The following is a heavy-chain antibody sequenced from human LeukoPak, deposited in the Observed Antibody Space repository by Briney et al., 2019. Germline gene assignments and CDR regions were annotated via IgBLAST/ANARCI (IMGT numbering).Heavy chain of an antibody. V-gene: IGHV3-23*01. D-gene: IGHD5-24*01. J-gene: IGHJ4*02. CDR1: GFTFSRYA. Sequence: TGGSLRLSCAASGFTFSRYAMSWVRQAPGKGLEWVCGISSSGEGPYYADSVKGRFTISRDNSKNTLYLEINSLRAEDTAVYYCAKKSRDGYNPFDYLGQGTLVTVSS. CDR2: ISSSGEGP. CDR3: AKKSRDGYNPFDY.